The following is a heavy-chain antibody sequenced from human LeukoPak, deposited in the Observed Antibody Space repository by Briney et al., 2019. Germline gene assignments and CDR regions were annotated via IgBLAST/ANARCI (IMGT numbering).Heavy chain of an antibody. CDR2: MWDDGTNE. J-gene: IGHJ5*02. V-gene: IGHV3-33*01. CDR1: GFNFGIYG. D-gene: IGHD5/OR15-5a*01. Sequence: PGTSLRLSSTASGFNFGIYGMHWVRQAPGKGLEWVAVMWDDGTNEYYVESVKGRFTISRDNGKRTLYLQMNSLRVEDTAVYYCARLLGKSTIYDLWGQGTLVTVSS. CDR3: ARLLGKSTIYDL.